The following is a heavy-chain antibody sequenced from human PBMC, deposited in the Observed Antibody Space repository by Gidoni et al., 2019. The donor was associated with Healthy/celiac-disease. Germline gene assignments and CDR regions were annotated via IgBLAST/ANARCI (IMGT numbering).Heavy chain of an antibody. Sequence: EVQLVESGGGLVQPGRSLSLSCATSGFPFDDYAMHWVRQAPGKGLEWVSGISWNSGSIGYADSVKGRFTISRDNAKNSLYLQMNSLRAEDTALYYCAKDIKGFPYSSGAFDPWGQGTLVTVSS. J-gene: IGHJ5*02. D-gene: IGHD6-19*01. CDR1: GFPFDDYA. V-gene: IGHV3-9*01. CDR3: AKDIKGFPYSSGAFDP. CDR2: ISWNSGSI.